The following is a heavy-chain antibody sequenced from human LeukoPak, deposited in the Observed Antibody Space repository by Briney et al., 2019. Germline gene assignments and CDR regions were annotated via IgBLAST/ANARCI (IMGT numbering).Heavy chain of an antibody. D-gene: IGHD3-16*01. Sequence: SQTLSLTCTVSGGSISSGDYYWSWIRQPPGKGLEWIGYIYYSGSTYYNPSLKSRVTISVDTSKNQFSLKLSSVTAADTAVYYCARGPKYDYVWGIPLGFDYWGQGTLVTVSS. CDR2: IYYSGST. CDR3: ARGPKYDYVWGIPLGFDY. CDR1: GGSISSGDYY. V-gene: IGHV4-30-4*08. J-gene: IGHJ4*02.